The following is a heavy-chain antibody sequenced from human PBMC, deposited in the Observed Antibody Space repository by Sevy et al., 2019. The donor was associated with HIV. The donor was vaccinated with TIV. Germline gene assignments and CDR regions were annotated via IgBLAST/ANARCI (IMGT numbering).Heavy chain of an antibody. CDR1: GFTFSSYE. CDR2: ISSSGSSI. D-gene: IGHD4-4*01. J-gene: IGHJ4*02. Sequence: GGSLRLSCAASGFTFSSYEMNWVRQAPGKGLEWVSYISSSGSSIYYADSVKGRFTISRDNAKNSQYLQMNSLRAEDTAVYYCARDLPPSATTVPHFDCWGQGALVTVSS. CDR3: ARDLPPSATTVPHFDC. V-gene: IGHV3-48*03.